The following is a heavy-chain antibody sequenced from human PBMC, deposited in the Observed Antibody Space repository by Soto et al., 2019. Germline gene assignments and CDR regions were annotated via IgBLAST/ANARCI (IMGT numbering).Heavy chain of an antibody. Sequence: ASVKVSCKASGYTFTSYGISWVRQAPGQGLEWMGWISAYNGNTNYAQKLQGRVTMTTDTSTSTAYMELRSLRSDDTAVYYCAMWGCTKGPSYPTATFDYWGQGTLVTVSS. CDR1: GYTFTSYG. J-gene: IGHJ4*02. CDR3: AMWGCTKGPSYPTATFDY. CDR2: ISAYNGNT. V-gene: IGHV1-18*01. D-gene: IGHD2-8*01.